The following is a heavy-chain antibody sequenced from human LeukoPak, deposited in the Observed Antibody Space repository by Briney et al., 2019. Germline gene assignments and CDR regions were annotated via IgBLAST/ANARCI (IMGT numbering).Heavy chain of an antibody. J-gene: IGHJ6*02. V-gene: IGHV3-7*01. CDR2: IKEDGSAT. D-gene: IGHD7-27*01. CDR3: ATYTNWVAGDV. Sequence: GESLRLSCAASGFTFSKSWMSWVRQAPGKGPEWVAYIKEDGSATHYVDSVKGRFTISRDTAKSSLYLQMNSLSADDTAVYYCATYTNWVAGDVWGQGTTVSVSS. CDR1: GFTFSKSW.